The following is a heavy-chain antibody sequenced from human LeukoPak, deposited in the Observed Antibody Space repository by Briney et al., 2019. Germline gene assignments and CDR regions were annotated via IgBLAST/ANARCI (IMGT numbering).Heavy chain of an antibody. CDR2: IKPDGSET. D-gene: IGHD2/OR15-2a*01. CDR1: GFTFSGYW. CDR3: ARGGSNRFEN. J-gene: IGHJ4*02. V-gene: IGHV3-7*04. Sequence: GGSLRLSCAASGFTFSGYWMSWVRPAPGKGLNWVASIKPDGSETYYVDSVKGRFTISRDNAKNSLYLQMNSLRAEDTAVYYCARGGSNRFENWGQGTLVTVSS.